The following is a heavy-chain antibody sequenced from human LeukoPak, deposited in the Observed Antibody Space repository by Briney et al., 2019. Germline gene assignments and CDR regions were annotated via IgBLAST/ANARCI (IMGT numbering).Heavy chain of an antibody. V-gene: IGHV1-18*01. CDR1: GYTFTSYA. Sequence: ASVKVSCKASGYTFTSYAMHWVRQAPGQRLEWMGWISAYNGNTNYAQKLQGRVTMTTDTSTSTAYMELRSLRSDDTAVYYCARAVTTYYDFWSGDEIDYWGQGTLVTVSS. CDR2: ISAYNGNT. CDR3: ARAVTTYYDFWSGDEIDY. J-gene: IGHJ4*02. D-gene: IGHD3-3*01.